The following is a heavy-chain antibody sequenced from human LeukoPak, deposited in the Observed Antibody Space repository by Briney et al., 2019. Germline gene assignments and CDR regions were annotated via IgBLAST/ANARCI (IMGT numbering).Heavy chain of an antibody. CDR3: ASPPGGDGYYYDSSGHSRYDY. V-gene: IGHV1-69*05. J-gene: IGHJ4*02. CDR2: IIPIFGTA. D-gene: IGHD3-22*01. Sequence: ASVKVSCKASGGTFISYAISWVRQAPGQGLEWMGGIIPIFGTANYAQKFQGRVTITTDESTSTAYMELSSLRSEDTAVYYCASPPGGDGYYYDSSGHSRYDYWGQGTLVTVPS. CDR1: GGTFISYA.